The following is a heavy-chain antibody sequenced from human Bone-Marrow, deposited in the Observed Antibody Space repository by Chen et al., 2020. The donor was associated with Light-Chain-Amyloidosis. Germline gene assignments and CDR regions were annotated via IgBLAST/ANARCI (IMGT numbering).Heavy chain of an antibody. J-gene: IGHJ4*02. Sequence: QVQLVESGGGLVKPGGSLRLSCAASGFTFSDYYMSWIRQAPGKGLEWVAVIWYDGSNKYYADSVKGRFTISRDNSKNTLYLQMNSLRAEDTAVYYCARAVTMVRGVIGAIDYWGQGTLVTVSS. CDR2: IWYDGSNK. V-gene: IGHV3-33*08. CDR1: GFTFSDYY. CDR3: ARAVTMVRGVIGAIDY. D-gene: IGHD3-10*01.